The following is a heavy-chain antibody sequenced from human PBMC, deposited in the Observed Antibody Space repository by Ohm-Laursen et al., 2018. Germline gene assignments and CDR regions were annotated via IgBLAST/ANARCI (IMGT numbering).Heavy chain of an antibody. Sequence: SVKVSCKASGYTFTSYGISWVRQAPGQGLEWMGWISAYNGNTNYAQKLQGRVTMTTDTSTSTAYMELRSLRSDDTAVYYCARRGYSYGLYYYYGMDVWGQGTTVTVSS. D-gene: IGHD5-18*01. J-gene: IGHJ6*02. CDR1: GYTFTSYG. V-gene: IGHV1-18*01. CDR2: ISAYNGNT. CDR3: ARRGYSYGLYYYYGMDV.